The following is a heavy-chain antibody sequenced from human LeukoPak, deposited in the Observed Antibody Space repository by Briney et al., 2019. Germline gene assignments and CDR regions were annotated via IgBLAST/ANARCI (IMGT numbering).Heavy chain of an antibody. CDR2: IKPDGTEK. CDR1: GFIFSHYW. V-gene: IGHV3-7*01. CDR3: AREDMWAFDM. Sequence: RGSLRLSCAASGFIFSHYWMSWVRQAPGKGLEWVANIKPDGTEKYYVDSVKGRFTISRDNAKNSLYLLMDSLRAEDTAVYYCAREDMWAFDMWGQGTMVTVSS. J-gene: IGHJ3*02. D-gene: IGHD2-15*01.